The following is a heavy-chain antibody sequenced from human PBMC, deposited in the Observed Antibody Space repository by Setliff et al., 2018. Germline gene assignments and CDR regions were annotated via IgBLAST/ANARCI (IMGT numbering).Heavy chain of an antibody. CDR2: INQSGST. D-gene: IGHD3-9*01. CDR3: ARTLYDYDILTGPGYYFDY. J-gene: IGHJ4*02. Sequence: SETLSLTCAVYGGSFSGYYWSWIRQPPGKGLEWIGEINQSGSTNYNPSLKSRVTMSVDTSKNQFSLKLSSVTAADTAVYHCARTLYDYDILTGPGYYFDYWGQGTLVTVSS. CDR1: GGSFSGYY. V-gene: IGHV4-34*01.